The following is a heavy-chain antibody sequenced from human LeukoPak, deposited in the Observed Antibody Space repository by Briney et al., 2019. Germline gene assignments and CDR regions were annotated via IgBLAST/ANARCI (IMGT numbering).Heavy chain of an antibody. CDR2: IIPIFGTA. Sequence: ASVKVSCKASGGTFSSYAISWVRQAPGQGLEWMGGIIPIFGTANYAQKFQGRVTITADESTSTAYMELSSLRSEDTAVYYCAGNYYGSGSYPDYWGQGTLVTVS. CDR3: AGNYYGSGSYPDY. V-gene: IGHV1-69*13. J-gene: IGHJ4*02. CDR1: GGTFSSYA. D-gene: IGHD3-10*01.